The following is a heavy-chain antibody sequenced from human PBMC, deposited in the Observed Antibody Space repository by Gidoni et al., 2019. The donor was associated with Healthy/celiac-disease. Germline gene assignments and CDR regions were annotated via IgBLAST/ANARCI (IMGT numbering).Heavy chain of an antibody. Sequence: QVQLVESGGGVVQPGRSLRLSCAASGFTFSSYGMHWVRQAPGKGLEWVAVIWYDGSNKYYADSVKGRFTISRDNSKNTLYLQMNSLRAEDTAVYYCARKLWIPEDAFDIWGQGTMVTVSS. J-gene: IGHJ3*02. CDR2: IWYDGSNK. V-gene: IGHV3-33*01. D-gene: IGHD3-3*01. CDR3: ARKLWIPEDAFDI. CDR1: GFTFSSYG.